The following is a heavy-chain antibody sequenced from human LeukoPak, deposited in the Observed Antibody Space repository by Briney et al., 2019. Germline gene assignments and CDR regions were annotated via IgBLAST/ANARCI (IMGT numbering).Heavy chain of an antibody. CDR1: GFTFLDCG. Sequence: GGSLRLSCTASGFTFLDCGMSWVRQAPGKGLEWVSAVSGSGFDTYYAGSVKGRFTISRDNSKNTLYLQMNSLRAEDTAVYFCAKELIIQPTGTVAFDVWGQGTIVTVSS. V-gene: IGHV3-23*01. J-gene: IGHJ3*01. CDR3: AKELIIQPTGTVAFDV. CDR2: VSGSGFDT. D-gene: IGHD1-1*01.